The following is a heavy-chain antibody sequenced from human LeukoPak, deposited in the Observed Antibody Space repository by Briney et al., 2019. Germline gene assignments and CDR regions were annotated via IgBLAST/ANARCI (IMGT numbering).Heavy chain of an antibody. CDR1: GFTFSTYV. V-gene: IGHV3-23*01. D-gene: IGHD6-13*01. CDR3: AISPYSSSPN. Sequence: GGSLRLSCAASGFTFSTYVMNWFRQAPGKGLEWVSAISGSGGSTYYADSVKGRFTISRDNSKNTLYLQMNSLRAEDTAVYYCAISPYSSSPNWGQGTLVTVSS. J-gene: IGHJ4*02. CDR2: ISGSGGST.